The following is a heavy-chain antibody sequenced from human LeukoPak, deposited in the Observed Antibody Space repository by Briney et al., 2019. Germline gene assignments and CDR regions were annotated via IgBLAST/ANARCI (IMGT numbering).Heavy chain of an antibody. CDR3: ARDQGGYDFWSGYYSGPSDL. D-gene: IGHD3-3*01. J-gene: IGHJ2*01. CDR1: EFSVGSNY. Sequence: PGGSLRLSCAASEFSVGSNYMTWVRQAPGKGLEWVSLIYSGGSTYYADSVKGRFTISRDNSKNTLYLQMNSLRAEDTAVYYCARDQGGYDFWSGYYSGPSDLWGRGTLVTVSS. CDR2: IYSGGST. V-gene: IGHV3-66*01.